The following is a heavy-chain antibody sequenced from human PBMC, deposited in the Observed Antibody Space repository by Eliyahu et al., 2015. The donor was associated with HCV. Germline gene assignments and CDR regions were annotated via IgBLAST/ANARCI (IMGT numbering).Heavy chain of an antibody. CDR2: INQDGGQK. J-gene: IGHJ4*02. Sequence: EVQLVESGGGXVXXRXSLXLSCSAXGFTFTNFWMTWVRQAPXKGLEWLANINQDGGQKYYVDSVRGRFTISRDNAKNSVYLQMNSLRAEDTAVYYCTKTYSATAGDYWGQGTLVTVSS. V-gene: IGHV3-7*01. CDR3: TKTYSATAGDY. D-gene: IGHD6-13*01. CDR1: GFTFTNFW.